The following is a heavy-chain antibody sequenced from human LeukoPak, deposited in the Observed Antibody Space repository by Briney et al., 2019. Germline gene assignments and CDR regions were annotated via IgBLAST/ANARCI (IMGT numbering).Heavy chain of an antibody. CDR2: IKQDGSEK. Sequence: PGGSLRLSCAASGFTFSSYWMSWVRQAPGKGLEWVANIKQDGSEKYYVDSVKGRFTISRDNARNSLYLQMSSLRAEDTAVYYCARDSYRWQQLVHDYWGQGTLVTVSS. CDR3: ARDSYRWQQLVHDY. J-gene: IGHJ4*02. V-gene: IGHV3-7*01. D-gene: IGHD6-13*01. CDR1: GFTFSSYW.